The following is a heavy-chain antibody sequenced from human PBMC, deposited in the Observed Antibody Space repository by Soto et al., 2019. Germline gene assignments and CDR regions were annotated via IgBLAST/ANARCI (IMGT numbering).Heavy chain of an antibody. J-gene: IGHJ4*02. CDR2: ILYDGSNK. V-gene: IGHV3-33*05. D-gene: IGHD6-13*01. CDR1: GFTFSSYG. CDR3: ARPGMAAAGTIY. Sequence: QVQLVESGGGVVQPGRSLRLSCAASGFTFSSYGMHWVRQAQGKGLEWVAVILYDGSNKYYADSVKGRFTISRDNSKNTLYLQMISLRSEDTAVYYCARPGMAAAGTIYWGQGTLVTVSS.